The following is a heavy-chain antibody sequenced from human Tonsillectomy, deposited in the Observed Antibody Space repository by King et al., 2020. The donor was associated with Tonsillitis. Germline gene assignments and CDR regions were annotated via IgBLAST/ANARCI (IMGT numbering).Heavy chain of an antibody. J-gene: IGHJ5*02. CDR1: GGSISNYY. Sequence: QLQESRPGLVKPSETLSLTCTVSGGSISNYYWTWIRQPPWKGLEWIGYIYYSGSTNYNPSLKSRVTISVDTSKNQFSLKLNSVTAADTAGYYCSRSAAGKSNWFDPWGQGTLVTVSS. D-gene: IGHD6-13*01. V-gene: IGHV4-59*01. CDR3: SRSAAGKSNWFDP. CDR2: IYYSGST.